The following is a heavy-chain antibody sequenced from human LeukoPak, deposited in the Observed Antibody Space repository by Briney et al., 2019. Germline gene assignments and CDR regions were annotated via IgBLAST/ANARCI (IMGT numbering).Heavy chain of an antibody. CDR1: AESLSDYK. Sequence: SATLPLSCEASAESLSDYKYCRRRHPPRKGLWRSWKNNHSGGTNYNPSRKSRVTISVDTSTIQFSLKLSSVTAADTAVYYCARGRTIYDYVWGSYRYPRGNFDYWAQGTLVTVSS. CDR3: ARGRTIYDYVWGSYRYPRGNFDY. J-gene: IGHJ4*02. D-gene: IGHD3-16*02. CDR2: NNHSGGT. V-gene: IGHV4-34*01.